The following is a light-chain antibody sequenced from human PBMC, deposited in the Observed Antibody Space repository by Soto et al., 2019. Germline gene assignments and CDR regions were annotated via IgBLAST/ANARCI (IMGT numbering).Light chain of an antibody. Sequence: DIQMTQSPSSLSASVGDTVTITCRASQTISDFLNWYQHKPGKAPKLLIYAASSLQGGVPSRFSGSGSGTNFTLTISGLQSEDLATYFCQQSFSTPRTFGQGTKVDIK. V-gene: IGKV1-39*01. J-gene: IGKJ1*01. CDR1: QTISDF. CDR2: AAS. CDR3: QQSFSTPRT.